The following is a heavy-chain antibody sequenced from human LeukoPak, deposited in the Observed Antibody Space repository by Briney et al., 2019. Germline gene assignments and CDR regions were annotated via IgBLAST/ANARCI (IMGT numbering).Heavy chain of an antibody. CDR2: IYYSGST. V-gene: IGHV4-31*03. CDR3: ARGLRYCSSTSCYQYWFDP. D-gene: IGHD2-2*01. Sequence: SQTLSLTCTVSGGSISSGGYYWSWIRQHPGKGLEWIGYIYYSGSTYYNPSLKSRVTISVDTSKIQFSLKLSSVTAADTAVYYCARGLRYCSSTSCYQYWFDPWGQGTLVTVSS. J-gene: IGHJ5*02. CDR1: GGSISSGGYY.